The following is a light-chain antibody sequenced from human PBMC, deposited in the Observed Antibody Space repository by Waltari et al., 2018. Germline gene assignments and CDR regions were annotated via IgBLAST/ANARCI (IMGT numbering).Light chain of an antibody. CDR1: QRVANY. CDR2: DAS. CDR3: QQLSNWPPS. J-gene: IGKJ5*01. V-gene: IGKV3-11*01. Sequence: MADQRVANYFSLYIQQPGLAPRLLIYDASNRATGSPARFSGSGSWTDFTLTISSLEPEDFAVYSYQQLSNWPPSFGQRTRLEIK.